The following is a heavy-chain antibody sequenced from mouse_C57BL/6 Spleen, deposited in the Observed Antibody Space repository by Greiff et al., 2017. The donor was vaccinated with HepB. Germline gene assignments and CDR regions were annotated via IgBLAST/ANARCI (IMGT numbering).Heavy chain of an antibody. Sequence: QVQLKQSGAELVKPGASVKLSCKASGYTFTEYTIHWVKQRSGQGLEWIGWFYPGSGSIKYNEKFKDKATLTADKSSSTVYMELSRLTSEDSAVYFCARHEGEYDYDGYYFDYWGQGTTLTVSS. J-gene: IGHJ2*01. CDR2: FYPGSGSI. CDR1: GYTFTEYT. V-gene: IGHV1-62-2*01. CDR3: ARHEGEYDYDGYYFDY. D-gene: IGHD2-4*01.